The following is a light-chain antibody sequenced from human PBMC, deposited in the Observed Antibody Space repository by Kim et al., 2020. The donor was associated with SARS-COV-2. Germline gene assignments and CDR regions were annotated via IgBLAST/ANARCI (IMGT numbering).Light chain of an antibody. Sequence: SSELTQDPAVSVALGQTVRITCQGDSLRSYYASWYQQKPGQAPVLVIYGKNNRPSGIPDRFSGSSSGNTASLTITGAQAEDEADYYCNSRDSSGNHWVFGVGTQRTVL. V-gene: IGLV3-19*01. J-gene: IGLJ3*02. CDR3: NSRDSSGNHWV. CDR2: GKN. CDR1: SLRSYY.